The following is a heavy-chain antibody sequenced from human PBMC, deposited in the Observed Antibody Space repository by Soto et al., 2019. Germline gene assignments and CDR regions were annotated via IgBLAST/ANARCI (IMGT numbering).Heavy chain of an antibody. CDR3: AKRATGTYFDY. J-gene: IGHJ4*02. CDR2: ISGSGDST. D-gene: IGHD1-1*01. CDR1: GFTFSSYA. Sequence: GGSLRLSCAASGFTFSSYAMSWVRQAPGKGLEWVSVISGSGDSTYYAGSVKGRFTISRDNSKNTLYLQMNSLRAEDTAVYYCAKRATGTYFDYWGQGTLVTVSS. V-gene: IGHV3-23*01.